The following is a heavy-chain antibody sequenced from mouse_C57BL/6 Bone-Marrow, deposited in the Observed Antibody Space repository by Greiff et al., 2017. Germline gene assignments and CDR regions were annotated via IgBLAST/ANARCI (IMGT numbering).Heavy chain of an antibody. CDR2: IWSGGST. J-gene: IGHJ4*01. Sequence: QVHVKQSGPGLVQPSQSLSITCTVSGFSLTSYGVHWVRQSPGKGLEWLGVIWSGGSTDYNAAFISRLSISKDNSKSQVFFKMNSLQADDTAIYYCARKAVYYAYAMDYWGQGTSVTVSS. V-gene: IGHV2-2*01. CDR3: ARKAVYYAYAMDY. CDR1: GFSLTSYG. D-gene: IGHD2-1*01.